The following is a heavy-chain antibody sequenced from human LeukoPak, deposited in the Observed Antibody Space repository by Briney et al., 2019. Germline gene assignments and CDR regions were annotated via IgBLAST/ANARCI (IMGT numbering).Heavy chain of an antibody. D-gene: IGHD2-8*01. V-gene: IGHV4-34*01. CDR2: INHSGST. Sequence: SETLSLTCAVYGGSFSGYYWSWIRQLPGKGLEWIGEINHSGSTNCNPSLKSRVTISVDTSKNQFSLKLSSVTAADTAVYYCARGGLSPPPGGFDYWGQGTLVTVSS. CDR3: ARGGLSPPPGGFDY. CDR1: GGSFSGYY. J-gene: IGHJ4*02.